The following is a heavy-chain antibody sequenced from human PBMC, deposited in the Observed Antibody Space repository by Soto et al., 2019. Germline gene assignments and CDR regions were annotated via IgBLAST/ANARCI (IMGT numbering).Heavy chain of an antibody. CDR1: GYTFTSYA. V-gene: IGHV1-3*01. CDR3: AKLVVPAAIGYYYYYGMDF. CDR2: INAGNGNT. J-gene: IGHJ6*02. D-gene: IGHD2-2*01. Sequence: ASVKVSCKASGYTFTSYAMHWVRQAPGQRLEWMGWINAGNGNTKYSQKFQGQVTISADKSISTAYLQWSSLKASDTAMYYCAKLVVPAAIGYYYYYGMDFWRQGTTVTVSS.